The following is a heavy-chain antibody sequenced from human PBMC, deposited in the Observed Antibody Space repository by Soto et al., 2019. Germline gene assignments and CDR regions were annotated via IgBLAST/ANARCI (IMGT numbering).Heavy chain of an antibody. J-gene: IGHJ4*02. D-gene: IGHD5-18*01. V-gene: IGHV4-34*01. CDR1: GGSFSGYY. CDR3: ARIRGYSFGAGFDY. CDR2: INHSGST. Sequence: PSETLSLTCAVYGGSFSGYYWSWIRQPPGKGLGWIGEINHSGSTNYNPSLKSRVTISVDTSKNQFSLKLSSVTAADTAVYYCARIRGYSFGAGFDYWGQGTLVTVSS.